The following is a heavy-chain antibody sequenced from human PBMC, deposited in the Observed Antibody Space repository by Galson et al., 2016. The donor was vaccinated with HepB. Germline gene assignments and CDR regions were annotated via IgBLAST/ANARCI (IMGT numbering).Heavy chain of an antibody. D-gene: IGHD3-22*01. CDR3: AKGDYYDSSGYFPFDY. CDR1: GFTFSSYW. CDR2: ISGSGGST. Sequence: SLRLSCAASGFTFSSYWMHWVRQAPGKGLEWVSAISGSGGSTYYADSVKGRFTISRDNSKNTLYLQMNSLRAEDTAVYYCAKGDYYDSSGYFPFDYWGQGTLVTVSS. V-gene: IGHV3-23*01. J-gene: IGHJ4*02.